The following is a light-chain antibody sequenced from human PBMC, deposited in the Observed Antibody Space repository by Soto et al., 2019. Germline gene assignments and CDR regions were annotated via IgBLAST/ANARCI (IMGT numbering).Light chain of an antibody. J-gene: IGKJ2*01. CDR2: GAS. V-gene: IGKV3-15*01. Sequence: EIVMTQSPATLSASPGERVTLSCRASQNVNRYLAWYQQRPGQSPRLLIYGASTRATGVPARFSGSGSGTEFTLTISSLQSDDFAVYFCQQCNDWPAYTFGQGTKLEI. CDR1: QNVNRY. CDR3: QQCNDWPAYT.